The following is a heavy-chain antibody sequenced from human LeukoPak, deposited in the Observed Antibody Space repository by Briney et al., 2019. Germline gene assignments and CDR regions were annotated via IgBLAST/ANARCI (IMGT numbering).Heavy chain of an antibody. CDR1: GYTFTGSY. D-gene: IGHD3-9*01. V-gene: IGHV1-2*02. Sequence: ASVTVSCKASGYTFTGSYMHWVRQAPGQGLEWMGWINLNSGGTNYAQKFQVRVTMTRDTSISTAYMELSRLRSDDTAVYYCARSPHILTGENFDYWGQGTLVTVSS. J-gene: IGHJ4*02. CDR3: ARSPHILTGENFDY. CDR2: INLNSGGT.